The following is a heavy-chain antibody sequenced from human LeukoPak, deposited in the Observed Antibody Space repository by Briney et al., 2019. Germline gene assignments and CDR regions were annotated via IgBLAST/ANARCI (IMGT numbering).Heavy chain of an antibody. Sequence: GGSLRLSCAASGVSFSMFWMSWVRQAPGKGPEWVATISDDGGQEFYLDSVKGRFTISRDNAKNSVFLQMNSLRAEDPALYYCAKGSVPFAENNWFDHWGGGILVTVSS. CDR1: GVSFSMFW. CDR2: ISDDGGQE. D-gene: IGHD3-16*01. J-gene: IGHJ5*02. V-gene: IGHV3-7*01. CDR3: AKGSVPFAENNWFDH.